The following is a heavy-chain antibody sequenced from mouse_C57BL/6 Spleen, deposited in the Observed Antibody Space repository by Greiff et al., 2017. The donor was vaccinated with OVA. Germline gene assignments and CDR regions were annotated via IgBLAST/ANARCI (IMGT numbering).Heavy chain of an antibody. Sequence: EVKLVESGGGLVQPGGSMKLSCVASGFTFSNYWMNWVRQSPEKGLEWVAQIRLKSDNYATHYAESVKGRFTISRDDSKSSVYLQMNNLRAEDTGIYYGTAFYDGYYWFAYWGQGTLVTVSA. CDR3: TAFYDGYYWFAY. CDR2: IRLKSDNYAT. V-gene: IGHV6-3*01. CDR1: GFTFSNYW. J-gene: IGHJ3*01. D-gene: IGHD2-3*01.